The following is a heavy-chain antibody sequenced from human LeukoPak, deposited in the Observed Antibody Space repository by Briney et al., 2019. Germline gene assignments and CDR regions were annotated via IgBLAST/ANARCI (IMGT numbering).Heavy chain of an antibody. J-gene: IGHJ6*03. CDR1: GGSISSYY. V-gene: IGHV4-59*12. Sequence: MTSETLSLTRTVSGGSISSYYWSWIRQPPGKGLEWIGYIYYSGSTNYNPSLKSRVTISVGTSKNQFSLKLSSVTAADTAVYYCARGGLKYYYYYYMDVWGKGTTVTVSS. CDR3: ARGGLKYYYYYYMDV. CDR2: IYYSGST. D-gene: IGHD2-15*01.